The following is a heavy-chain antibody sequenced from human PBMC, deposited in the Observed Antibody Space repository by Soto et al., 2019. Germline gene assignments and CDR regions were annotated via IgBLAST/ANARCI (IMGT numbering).Heavy chain of an antibody. CDR3: ANRILRTVFGLVTTTAIYFDF. Sequence: QITLNESGPTVVKPAETLTLTCTFSGFSLTTSGVGVGWIRQSPGKAPEWLALIYWDDDKRYSASLKSRLTITKHTAKNQVVLTMASVDPADTATYYCANRILRTVFGLVTTTAIYFDFWGQGTPVVVSS. V-gene: IGHV2-5*02. D-gene: IGHD3-3*01. CDR1: GFSLTTSGVG. J-gene: IGHJ4*02. CDR2: IYWDDDK.